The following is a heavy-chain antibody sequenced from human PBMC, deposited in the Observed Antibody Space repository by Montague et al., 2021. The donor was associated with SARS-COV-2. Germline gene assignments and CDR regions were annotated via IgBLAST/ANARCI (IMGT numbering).Heavy chain of an antibody. D-gene: IGHD3-10*01. CDR1: GFTFSSCA. CDR3: ARDREITMVRGAPLYGMDV. CDR2: ISYDGSNK. V-gene: IGHV3-30-3*01. J-gene: IGHJ6*02. Sequence: SLRLSCAASGFTFSSCAMHWVRQAPGKGLEWVAVISYDGSNKYYADSVKGRFTISRDNSKNTLYLQMNSLRAEDTAVYYRARDREITMVRGAPLYGMDVWGQGTTVTVSS.